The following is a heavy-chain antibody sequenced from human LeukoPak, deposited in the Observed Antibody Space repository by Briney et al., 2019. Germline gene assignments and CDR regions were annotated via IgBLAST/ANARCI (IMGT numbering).Heavy chain of an antibody. J-gene: IGHJ4*02. CDR2: IKSKPDGGTA. Sequence: PGGSLRLSCAASGFTFSNAWMSWVRQAPGKGLEWVGRIKSKPDGGTADYIAPVKGRFTFSRDDSINTLYLQMNSLKTEDTAVYYCTTGRYWGQGTLVTVSS. CDR1: GFTFSNAW. V-gene: IGHV3-15*01. CDR3: TTGRY.